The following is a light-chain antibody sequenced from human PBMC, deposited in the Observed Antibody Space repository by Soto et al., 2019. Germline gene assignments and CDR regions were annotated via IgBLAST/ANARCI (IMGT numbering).Light chain of an antibody. J-gene: IGKJ1*01. V-gene: IGKV3-20*01. CDR1: QTISSNF. CDR2: TVS. CDR3: QQCGSSPWT. Sequence: EIVLTQSPGTLSLSPGDTATLSCRASQTISSNFLAWYQQKPGQAPRLLIYTVSTRATGIPDRFRGSGSGTNFTLTISRLEPDDFAVYHCQQCGSSPWTFGQGTKVEIK.